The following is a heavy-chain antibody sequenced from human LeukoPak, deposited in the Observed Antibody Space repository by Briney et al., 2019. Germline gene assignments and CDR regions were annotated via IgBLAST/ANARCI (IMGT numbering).Heavy chain of an antibody. Sequence: SETLSLTCTVSGGSISSYYWSWIRQPPGKGLEWIGYIYYSGSTNYNPSLKSRVTMSVDTSKNQFSLKLSSVTAADTAVYYCASTSFPDYHNWFDPWGQGTLVTVSS. V-gene: IGHV4-59*01. J-gene: IGHJ5*02. CDR2: IYYSGST. CDR3: ASTSFPDYHNWFDP. CDR1: GGSISSYY. D-gene: IGHD4/OR15-4a*01.